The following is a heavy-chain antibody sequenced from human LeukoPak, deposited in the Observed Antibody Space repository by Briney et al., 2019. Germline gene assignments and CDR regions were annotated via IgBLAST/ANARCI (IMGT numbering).Heavy chain of an antibody. J-gene: IGHJ5*02. CDR3: AKTSREPPGWFDP. CDR2: ISGSGGST. Sequence: QTGGSLRLSCAASGFTFSSYSMNWVRQAPGKGLEWVSAISGSGGSTYYADSVKGRFTISRDNSKNTLYLQMNSLRAEDTAVYYCAKTSREPPGWFDPWGQGTLVTVSS. CDR1: GFTFSSYS. V-gene: IGHV3-23*01. D-gene: IGHD1-26*01.